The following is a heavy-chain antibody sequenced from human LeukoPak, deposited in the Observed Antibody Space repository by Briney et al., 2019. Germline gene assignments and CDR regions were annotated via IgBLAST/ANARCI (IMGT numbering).Heavy chain of an antibody. CDR3: GKRQVGPIDY. J-gene: IGHJ4*02. CDR2: ISYDGSNK. CDR1: GFTFSNYG. V-gene: IGHV3-30*18. Sequence: GGSLRLSCAASGFTFSNYGMHWVRQAPGKGLEWLAVISYDGSNKYYADSVKGRFTISRDNSKNTLYLQMNSLRAEDTAVYYCGKRQVGPIDYWGQGNLV.